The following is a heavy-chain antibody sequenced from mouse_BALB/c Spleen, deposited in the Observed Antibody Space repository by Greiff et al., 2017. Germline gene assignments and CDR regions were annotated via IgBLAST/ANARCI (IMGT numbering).Heavy chain of an antibody. D-gene: IGHD1-2*01. Sequence: LQQPGSELVRPGASVKLSCKASGYTFTSYWMHWVKQRPGQGLEWIGNIYPGSGSTNYDEKFKSKATLTVDTSSSTAYMQLSSLTSEDSAVDYCTRFTTATMDYWGQGTSVTVSS. CDR1: GYTFTSYW. J-gene: IGHJ4*01. V-gene: IGHV1S22*01. CDR3: TRFTTATMDY. CDR2: IYPGSGST.